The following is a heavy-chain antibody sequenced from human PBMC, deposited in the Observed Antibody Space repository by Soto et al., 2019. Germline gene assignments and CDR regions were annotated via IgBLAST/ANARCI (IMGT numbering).Heavy chain of an antibody. CDR2: INHSGST. CDR1: GGSFSGYY. CDR3: ARGSGDSSSWYAFDI. J-gene: IGHJ3*02. Sequence: SETLSLTCAVYGGSFSGYYWSWIRQPPGKGLEWIGEINHSGSTNYNPSLKSRVTISVDTSKNQFSLKLSSVTAADTAVYYCARGSGDSSSWYAFDIWGQGTMVTVSS. V-gene: IGHV4-34*01. D-gene: IGHD6-13*01.